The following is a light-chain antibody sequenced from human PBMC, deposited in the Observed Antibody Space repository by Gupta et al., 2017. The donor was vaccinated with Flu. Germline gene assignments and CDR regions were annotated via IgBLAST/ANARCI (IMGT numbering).Light chain of an antibody. V-gene: IGLV1-44*01. CDR2: SNN. Sequence: VLTQPPSASGPPGQRVTISCSGSSSNIGSNTVNWYQQLPGTAPKLLIYSNNQRPSGVPDRFSGSKSGTSASLAISGLQSEDEADYYCAAWDDSLNGVVFGGGTKLTVL. CDR3: AAWDDSLNGVV. J-gene: IGLJ3*02. CDR1: SSNIGSNT.